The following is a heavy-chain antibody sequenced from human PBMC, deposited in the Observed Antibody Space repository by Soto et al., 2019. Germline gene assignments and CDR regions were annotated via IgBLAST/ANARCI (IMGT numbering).Heavy chain of an antibody. CDR2: IHYTGRT. Sequence: SETLSVTCTVSCGSISSYYWSWIRQPPGKGLEWIGYIHYTGRTYYSPSLKSRVTISVDTSKNQFSLKLSSVTAADTAIYYCARHGRFGELSLGYWGQGTMVTVSS. V-gene: IGHV4-59*08. D-gene: IGHD3-10*01. CDR3: ARHGRFGELSLGY. CDR1: CGSISSYY. J-gene: IGHJ4*02.